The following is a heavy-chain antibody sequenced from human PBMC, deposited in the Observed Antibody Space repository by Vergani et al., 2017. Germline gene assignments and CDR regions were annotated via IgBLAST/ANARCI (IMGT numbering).Heavy chain of an antibody. D-gene: IGHD6-19*01. V-gene: IGHV4-39*01. Sequence: QLQLQESGPGLVKPSATLSLTCSVSGASIRSSNYYWGWLRQPPGKGLEWIASIYYSGNTYYNPSLKRRVTISVDTSKNQFSLKLSSVTAADTAVYFCAGHCAVEWLVKVGWIDRWGQGILVTVSS. J-gene: IGHJ5*02. CDR3: AGHCAVEWLVKVGWIDR. CDR1: GASIRSSNYY. CDR2: IYYSGNT.